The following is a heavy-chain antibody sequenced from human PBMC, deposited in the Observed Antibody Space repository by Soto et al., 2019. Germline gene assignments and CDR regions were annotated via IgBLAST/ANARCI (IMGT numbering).Heavy chain of an antibody. J-gene: IGHJ6*02. D-gene: IGHD6-19*01. CDR1: GGSVSSGSYY. Sequence: SETLSLTCTVSGGSVSSGSYYWSWIRQPTGKGLEWIGYIYYSGSTNYNPSLKSRVTISVDTSKNQFSLKLSSVTAADTAVYYCASGYSSGWYFSYYYGMDVWGQGITVTVFS. V-gene: IGHV4-61*01. CDR2: IYYSGST. CDR3: ASGYSSGWYFSYYYGMDV.